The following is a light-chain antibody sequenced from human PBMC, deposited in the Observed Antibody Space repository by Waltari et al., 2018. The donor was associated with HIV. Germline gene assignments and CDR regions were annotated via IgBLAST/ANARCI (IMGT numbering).Light chain of an antibody. J-gene: IGLJ2*01. CDR2: EVS. Sequence: QPALTQPPSAPGSHRDTVTTSCPGPCNHLCPPNYVSWFQQHPGNVPKLVMFEVSQRPSGVPDRFSGSKSGYTASLTVSGLQPDDEADYFCSSFAGNDFFVFGGGTMLTVL. CDR3: SSFAGNDFFV. V-gene: IGLV2-8*01. CDR1: CNHLCPPNY.